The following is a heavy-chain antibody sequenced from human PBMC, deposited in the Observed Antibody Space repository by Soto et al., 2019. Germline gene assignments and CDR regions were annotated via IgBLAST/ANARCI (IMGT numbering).Heavy chain of an antibody. J-gene: IGHJ5*02. CDR3: ARPTMVRGVDEYNWFDP. CDR2: IYYSGST. V-gene: IGHV4-39*01. Sequence: SETLSLTCTVSGGSISSSSDYWGWIRQPPGKGLEWIGSIYYSGSTYYNPSLKSRVTISVDTSKNQFSLKLSSVTAADTAVYYCARPTMVRGVDEYNWFDPWGQGTLVTVSS. CDR1: GGSISSSSDY. D-gene: IGHD3-10*01.